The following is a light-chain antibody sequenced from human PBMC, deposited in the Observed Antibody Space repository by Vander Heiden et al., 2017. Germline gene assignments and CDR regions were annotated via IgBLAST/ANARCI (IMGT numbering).Light chain of an antibody. CDR2: WAS. CDR3: QQYYSTPIT. V-gene: IGKV4-1*01. Sequence: IVMTQCPDSLPVSLGERATINCKSSQSVLYSSNNKNYLAWYQQKPGQPPKLLIYWASTRESGVPDRFSGSGSGTDFTLTISSLQAEDVAVYYCQQYYSTPITFGQGTRLEIK. J-gene: IGKJ5*01. CDR1: QSVLYSSNNKNY.